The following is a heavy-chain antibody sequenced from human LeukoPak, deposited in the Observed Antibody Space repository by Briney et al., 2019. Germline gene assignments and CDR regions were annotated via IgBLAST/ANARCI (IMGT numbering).Heavy chain of an antibody. Sequence: GGSLRLSCAASGFTFSSYWMHWVRQAPGKGLVWVSRINSDGSSTSYADSVKGRFTISRDNAKNTLYLQMNSLRAEDTAMYYCARGVGYCSSTSCYWWFDPWGQGTLVTVSS. CDR2: INSDGSST. V-gene: IGHV3-74*01. J-gene: IGHJ5*02. CDR1: GFTFSSYW. D-gene: IGHD2-2*01. CDR3: ARGVGYCSSTSCYWWFDP.